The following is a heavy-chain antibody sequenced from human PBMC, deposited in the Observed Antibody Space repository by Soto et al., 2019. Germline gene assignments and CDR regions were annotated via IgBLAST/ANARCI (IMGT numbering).Heavy chain of an antibody. V-gene: IGHV4-4*07. CDR3: ARGGQDFWSGPFDY. J-gene: IGHJ4*02. CDR1: GGSISNYF. Sequence: SETLSLTCTVSGGSISNYFCNWIRQPAGKGLEWIGRIDNSGSTNYNPSLKSRITMSADTSRNQFSLKLNSVTAADTAVYYCARGGQDFWSGPFDYWGQGALVTVPS. CDR2: IDNSGST. D-gene: IGHD3-3*01.